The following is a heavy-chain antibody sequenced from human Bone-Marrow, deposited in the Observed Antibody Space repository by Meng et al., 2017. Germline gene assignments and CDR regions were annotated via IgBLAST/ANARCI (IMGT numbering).Heavy chain of an antibody. CDR2: ISGSGRDI. Sequence: GESLKISCAASGFTFSSYEMHWVRQAPGKGLEWVSYISGSGRDIYYADSVKGRFTISRDNAKNSLYLQMNSLRVEDTAVYYCAKDEVIVGATWISAFDIWGQGTMVTVSS. D-gene: IGHD1-26*01. CDR3: AKDEVIVGATWISAFDI. V-gene: IGHV3-48*03. CDR1: GFTFSSYE. J-gene: IGHJ3*02.